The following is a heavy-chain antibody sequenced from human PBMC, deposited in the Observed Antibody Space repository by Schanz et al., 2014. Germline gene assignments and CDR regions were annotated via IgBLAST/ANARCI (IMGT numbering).Heavy chain of an antibody. D-gene: IGHD3-10*01. J-gene: IGHJ4*02. Sequence: EVQLVESGGGLVQPGGSLRLSCAASGFSVGNKYMNWVRQAPGKGLEWVARINSVGSNTDYADSVTGRFTISRDNAKNTLYLQMNTLRAEDTAVYYCAKYRGYYRVSGSYRELEYWGQGTLVTVSS. CDR1: GFSVGNKY. V-gene: IGHV3-74*02. CDR3: AKYRGYYRVSGSYRELEY. CDR2: INSVGSNT.